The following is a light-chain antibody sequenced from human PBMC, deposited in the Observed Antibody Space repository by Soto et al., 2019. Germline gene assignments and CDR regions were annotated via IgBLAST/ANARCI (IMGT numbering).Light chain of an antibody. J-gene: IGLJ2*01. CDR3: TSHSDSRPVV. CDR2: AVT. CDR1: SSDIGLNNY. Sequence: QSVPTQPASVSGSPGQSITISCTGTSSDIGLNNYVSWYQQHPGKAPALIIYAVTYRPSGVSSRFSGSKSGDTASLTISGLRTEDEVDYYCTSHSDSRPVVFGGGTKLTVL. V-gene: IGLV2-14*03.